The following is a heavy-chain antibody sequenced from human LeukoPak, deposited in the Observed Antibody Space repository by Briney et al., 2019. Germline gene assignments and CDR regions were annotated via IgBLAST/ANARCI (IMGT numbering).Heavy chain of an antibody. V-gene: IGHV1-2*02. CDR2: INPNSGGT. J-gene: IGHJ6*03. CDR3: ARGPRVVVVPAANYYYYYYMDV. CDR1: GGTFSSYA. D-gene: IGHD2-2*01. Sequence: ASVKVSCKASGGTFSSYAISWVRQAPGQGLEWMGWINPNSGGTNYAQKFQGRVTMTRDTSISTAYMELSRLRSDDTAVYYCARGPRVVVVPAANYYYYYYMDVWGKGTTVTVSS.